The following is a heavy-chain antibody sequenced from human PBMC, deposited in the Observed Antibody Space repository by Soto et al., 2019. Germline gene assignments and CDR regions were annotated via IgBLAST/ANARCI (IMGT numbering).Heavy chain of an antibody. J-gene: IGHJ6*02. CDR3: ARSPTYYYDTSGYPDGMDV. V-gene: IGHV4-59*13. Sequence: SETLSLTCTVSVGSISSYYWSWIRQPPGKGLEWIGYIYYSGDTNYNPSLKSRLTISLDTSKNHFSLKLSSVTAADTAVYYCARSPTYYYDTSGYPDGMDVWGQGITVTVSS. D-gene: IGHD3-22*01. CDR1: VGSISSYY. CDR2: IYYSGDT.